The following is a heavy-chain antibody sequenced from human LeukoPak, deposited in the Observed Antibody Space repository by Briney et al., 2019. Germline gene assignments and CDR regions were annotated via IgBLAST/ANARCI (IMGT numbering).Heavy chain of an antibody. Sequence: SETLSLTCTVSGGSISSSSYYWGWIRQPPGKGLKWIGSIYYSGSTYYNPSLKSQVTISVDTSKNQFSLKLSSVTAADTAVYYCARSSGYSSSGGLNWFDTWGQGTLVTVSS. CDR2: IYYSGST. D-gene: IGHD6-13*01. V-gene: IGHV4-39*01. CDR1: GGSISSSSYY. J-gene: IGHJ5*02. CDR3: ARSSGYSSSGGLNWFDT.